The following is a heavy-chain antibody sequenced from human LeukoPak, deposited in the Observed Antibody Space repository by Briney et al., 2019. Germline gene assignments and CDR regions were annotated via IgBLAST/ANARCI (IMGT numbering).Heavy chain of an antibody. D-gene: IGHD3-3*01. V-gene: IGHV4-34*01. Sequence: SETLSLTCAVYGGSFSGYYWSWIRQPPGKGLEWIGEINHSGSTNYNPSLKSRVTISVDTSKNQFSLKLSSVTAADTAVYYCARHTRITIFGVVLHYYYYYMDVWGKGTTVTVSS. CDR1: GGSFSGYY. J-gene: IGHJ6*03. CDR2: INHSGST. CDR3: ARHTRITIFGVVLHYYYYYMDV.